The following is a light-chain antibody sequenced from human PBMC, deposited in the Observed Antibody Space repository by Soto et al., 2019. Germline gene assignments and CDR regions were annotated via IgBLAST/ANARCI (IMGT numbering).Light chain of an antibody. CDR3: QQYGSSPLT. V-gene: IGKV3-20*01. CDR2: DAS. CDR1: QRVSSSY. J-gene: IGKJ3*01. Sequence: EIVLTQSPGTLSLSPGERATLSCRASQRVSSSYLAWYQQKPGRAPRLLIYDASSRATGNPDRFSGSGSGTDFTLTINRLEPEDFAVYYCQQYGSSPLTFGPGTKVDIK.